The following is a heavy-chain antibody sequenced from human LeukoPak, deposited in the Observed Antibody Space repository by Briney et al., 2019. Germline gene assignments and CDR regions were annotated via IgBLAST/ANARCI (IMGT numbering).Heavy chain of an antibody. CDR1: GGSISSYY. CDR3: AKWAEGQPLVNRFDP. CDR2: IYTSWCT. J-gene: IGHJ5*02. V-gene: IGHV4-4*07. D-gene: IGHD6-6*01. Sequence: SVTLSLTCTVSGGSISSYYWSWIRQPAGKGLEWIGRIYTSWCTNYNRSLKSRVTMSVDTSKNQFSLKLSSVTASDTAVYYCAKWAEGQPLVNRFDPWGQGTLVTVSS.